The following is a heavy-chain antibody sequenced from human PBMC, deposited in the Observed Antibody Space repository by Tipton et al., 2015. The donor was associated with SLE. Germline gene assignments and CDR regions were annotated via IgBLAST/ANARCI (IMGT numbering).Heavy chain of an antibody. Sequence: QLVQSGGGLVKPGGSLRLSCAASGFTFSDYYMSWIRQAPGKGLEWISYIDNGGDTVYYADSVKGRFTISRDNADNTLYLLMSSLRAEDTAVYYCAKDDSGANFLDYWGQGTLVTVST. V-gene: IGHV3-11*04. CDR3: AKDDSGANFLDY. D-gene: IGHD4-17*01. CDR1: GFTFSDYY. CDR2: IDNGGDTV. J-gene: IGHJ4*02.